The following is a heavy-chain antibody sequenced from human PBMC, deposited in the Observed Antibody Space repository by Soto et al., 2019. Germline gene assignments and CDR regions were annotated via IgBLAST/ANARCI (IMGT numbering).Heavy chain of an antibody. J-gene: IGHJ4*02. CDR3: ATYDVGTIIQDY. D-gene: IGHD2-21*02. V-gene: IGHV4-34*01. CDR1: GGSFSSHS. CDR2: IPPGGSP. Sequence: ETLSLTCAVYGGSFSSHSRSWVRQSPGKGLEWIGEIPPGGSPNYNPSLKSRVTMSGETSKNQFSLELSSLTAADTAVYYCATYDVGTIIQDYWGQGTLVTVSS.